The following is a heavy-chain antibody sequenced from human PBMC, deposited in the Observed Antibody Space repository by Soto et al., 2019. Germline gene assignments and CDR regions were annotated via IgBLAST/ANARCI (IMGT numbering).Heavy chain of an antibody. D-gene: IGHD2-15*01. CDR1: GYTFTSYA. J-gene: IGHJ6*02. CDR3: ARGFIVVHYYGMDV. CDR2: INAGNGNT. Sequence: ASVKVSCKASGYTFTSYAMHWVRQAPGQRLEWMGWINAGNGNTEYSQKFQGRVTITRDTSASTAYMELSSLRSEDTAVYYCARGFIVVHYYGMDVWGQGTTVTVS. V-gene: IGHV1-3*01.